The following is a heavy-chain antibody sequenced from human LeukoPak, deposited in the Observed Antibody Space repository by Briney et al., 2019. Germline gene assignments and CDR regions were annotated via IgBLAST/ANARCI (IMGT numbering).Heavy chain of an antibody. Sequence: GRSLRLSCVGSGFTFRDYGMHWVRQAPGKGLEWVALMSFDGSDKYFADSVKGRFTISRDNSKNTLYLQMNSLRAEDTAVYYCAREGWIFWKGYMDVWGKGTTVTVSS. CDR1: GFTFRDYG. J-gene: IGHJ6*03. CDR2: MSFDGSDK. D-gene: IGHD3-3*01. CDR3: AREGWIFWKGYMDV. V-gene: IGHV3-30*03.